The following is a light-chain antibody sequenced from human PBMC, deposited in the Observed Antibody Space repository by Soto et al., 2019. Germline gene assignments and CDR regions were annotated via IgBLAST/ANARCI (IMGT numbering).Light chain of an antibody. CDR3: AAWDDRLSGVV. V-gene: IGLV1-44*01. J-gene: IGLJ2*01. CDR2: SND. CDR1: SSNIGTNT. Sequence: QAVVTQPPSASGTPGQRVTISCSGSSSNIGTNTVNWYQQLPGTAPRLLIYSNDQRPSGVPVRFSGSKSGTSASLVISGLQSEDEADYYCAAWDDRLSGVVFGGGTKLTVL.